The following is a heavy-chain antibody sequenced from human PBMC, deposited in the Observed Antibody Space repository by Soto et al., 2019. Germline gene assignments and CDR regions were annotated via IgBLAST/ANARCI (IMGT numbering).Heavy chain of an antibody. CDR2: IYNSGST. CDR1: GGSISSYY. V-gene: IGHV4-59*08. CDR3: ARHESSGWYYFDY. D-gene: IGHD6-19*01. Sequence: SETLSLTCTVSGGSISSYYWSWIRQPPGKGLEWIGYIYNSGSTNYNPSLKSRVTISVDMSKNQFSLKLNSVAAADTAVYYCARHESSGWYYFDYWGKGTLVTVSS. J-gene: IGHJ4*02.